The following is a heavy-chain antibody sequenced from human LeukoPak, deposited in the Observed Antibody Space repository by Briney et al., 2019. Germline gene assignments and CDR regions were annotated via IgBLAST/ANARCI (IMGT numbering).Heavy chain of an antibody. CDR3: ARDSLHYDYWSGYYSPFDY. Sequence: PSETLSLTCTVSDYSTSTGHYWGWIRQPPGKGLEWIGSVSRSGSTYYNPSLKSRVTISIDRSKSQFSLKLTSVTAADTAVYYCARDSLHYDYWSGYYSPFDYWGQGTLVTVSS. CDR2: VSRSGST. V-gene: IGHV4-38-2*02. J-gene: IGHJ4*02. CDR1: DYSTSTGHY. D-gene: IGHD3-3*01.